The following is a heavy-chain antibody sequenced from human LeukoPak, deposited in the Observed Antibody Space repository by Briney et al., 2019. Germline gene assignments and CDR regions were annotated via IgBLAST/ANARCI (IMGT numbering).Heavy chain of an antibody. CDR3: ARQGLTPRNFDF. Sequence: GESLKISCKGSGYIFTNYWIGWVRQMPGKGLELMGIIYPINSDTRYSPSFQGLVTISADKSVSTTYLQWNSLKASDTAMYYCARQGLTPRNFDFWGQGTLVTVSS. J-gene: IGHJ4*02. V-gene: IGHV5-51*01. CDR2: IYPINSDT. CDR1: GYIFTNYW.